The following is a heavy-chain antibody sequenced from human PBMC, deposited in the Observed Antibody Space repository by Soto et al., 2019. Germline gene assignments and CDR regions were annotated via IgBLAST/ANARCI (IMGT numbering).Heavy chain of an antibody. V-gene: IGHV1-46*01. CDR1: GYTFTSYY. CDR3: ASGPGYYDSSGSLEY. CDR2: INPSGGST. J-gene: IGHJ4*02. Sequence: GASVKVSCKASGYTFTSYYMHWVRQAPGQGLEWMGIINPSGGSTSYAQKFQGRVTMTRDTSTSTVYMELSSLRSEDTAVYYCASGPGYYDSSGSLEYWGQGTLVTVSS. D-gene: IGHD3-22*01.